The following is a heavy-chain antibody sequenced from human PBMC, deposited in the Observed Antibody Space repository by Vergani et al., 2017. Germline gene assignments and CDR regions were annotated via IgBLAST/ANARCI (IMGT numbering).Heavy chain of an antibody. V-gene: IGHV5-51*01. J-gene: IGHJ5*02. CDR2: IYPGDSDT. Sequence: EVQLVQSGAEVKKPGESLKISCKGSGYSFTSYWIGWVRQMPGKGLEWMGIIYPGDSDTRYSPSFQAQFTISADKSISTAYLQWSSLMASDTAMYYCARLWHPYYGAGSYPPPNWFDPWGQGTLVTVSS. CDR1: GYSFTSYW. CDR3: ARLWHPYYGAGSYPPPNWFDP. D-gene: IGHD3-10*01.